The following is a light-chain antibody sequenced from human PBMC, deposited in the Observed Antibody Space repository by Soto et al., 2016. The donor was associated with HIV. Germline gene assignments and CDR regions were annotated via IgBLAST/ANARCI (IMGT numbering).Light chain of an antibody. V-gene: IGLV3-1*01. CDR2: QDT. Sequence: SYELTQPPSVSVSPGQTVSITCSGNKLGDKYASWYQQQPGQSPVLVIYQDTKRPSGIPERCSGSNSGNTATLTISGTQTMDEADYYCQAWDSSHVVFGGGTKLTVL. CDR3: QAWDSSHVV. J-gene: IGLJ2*01. CDR1: KLGDKY.